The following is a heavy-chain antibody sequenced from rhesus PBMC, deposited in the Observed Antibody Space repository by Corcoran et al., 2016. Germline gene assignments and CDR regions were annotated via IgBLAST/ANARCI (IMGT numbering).Heavy chain of an antibody. V-gene: IGHV1-111*01. CDR2: VDPEDGEA. CDR3: ATGGSSSTFDY. CDR1: GYTFTAYY. D-gene: IGHD6-43*01. Sequence: EVQLVQSGAAVTKPGASVKISCKASGYTFTAYYLHWVRQAPGKGLEWMGRVDPEDGEADYAQKLQDRVTITRDTSTDTAYMELSSLRSEDTAVYYCATGGSSSTFDYWGQGVLVTVSS. J-gene: IGHJ4*01.